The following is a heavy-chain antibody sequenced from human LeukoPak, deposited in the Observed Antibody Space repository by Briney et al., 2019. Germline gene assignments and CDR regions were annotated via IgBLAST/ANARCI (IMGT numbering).Heavy chain of an antibody. CDR1: GFTFSSYA. J-gene: IGHJ4*02. CDR2: ISSNGGST. Sequence: GGSLRLSCSASGFTFSSYAMHWVRQAPGKGLEYVSAISSNGGSTYYADSVKGRFTISRDNSKNTLYLQMSSLRAEDTAVYYCVKSTKIGNGGMDPRQYYFDYWGQGTLVTVSS. D-gene: IGHD2-8*01. V-gene: IGHV3-64D*06. CDR3: VKSTKIGNGGMDPRQYYFDY.